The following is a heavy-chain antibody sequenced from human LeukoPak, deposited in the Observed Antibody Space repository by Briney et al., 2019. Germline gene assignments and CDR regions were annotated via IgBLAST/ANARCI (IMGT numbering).Heavy chain of an antibody. V-gene: IGHV4-34*01. CDR3: ARRWGFTMVRGVNNWFDP. Sequence: PSGTLSLTCAVYGGSFSGYYWSWIRQPPGKGLEWIGEINHSGSTNYNPSLKSRVTISVDTSKNQFSLKLSSVTAADTAVYYCARRWGFTMVRGVNNWFDPWGQGTLVTVSS. D-gene: IGHD3-10*01. CDR2: INHSGST. J-gene: IGHJ5*02. CDR1: GGSFSGYY.